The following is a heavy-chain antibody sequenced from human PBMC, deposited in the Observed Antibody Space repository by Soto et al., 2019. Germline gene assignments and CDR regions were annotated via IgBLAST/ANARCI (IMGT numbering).Heavy chain of an antibody. CDR2: IWYDGSNK. D-gene: IGHD1-26*01. Sequence: QVQLVESGGGVVQPGRSLRLSCAASGFTFSSYGMHWVRQAPGKGLEWVAVIWYDGSNKYYADSVKGRFTISRDNSKNTLYLQMNSLRAEDTAVYYCARERGEREDPYYYYYMDVWGKGTTVTVSS. CDR3: ARERGEREDPYYYYYMDV. CDR1: GFTFSSYG. V-gene: IGHV3-33*01. J-gene: IGHJ6*03.